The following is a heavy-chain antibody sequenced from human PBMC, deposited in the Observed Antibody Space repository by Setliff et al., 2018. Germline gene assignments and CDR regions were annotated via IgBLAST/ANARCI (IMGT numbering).Heavy chain of an antibody. V-gene: IGHV1-2*06. J-gene: IGHJ2*01. CDR2: INPNSGGT. CDR3: ARDYYYYDSSGYYYANWYFDL. D-gene: IGHD3-22*01. Sequence: ASVKVSCKASGYTFTGYYMHWVRQAPGQGLEWMGRINPNSGGTDYAQKFQGRVTMTRDTSISTAYMELSRLRSDDTAVYYCARDYYYYDSSGYYYANWYFDLWGRGTLVTVSS. CDR1: GYTFTGYY.